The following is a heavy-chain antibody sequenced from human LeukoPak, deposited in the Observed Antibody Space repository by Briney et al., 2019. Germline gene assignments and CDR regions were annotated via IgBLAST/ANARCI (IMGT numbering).Heavy chain of an antibody. D-gene: IGHD3-10*01. V-gene: IGHV3-23*01. J-gene: IGHJ4*02. CDR1: GFTFSSYA. Sequence: GGSLRLSCAASGFTFSSYAMSWVRQAPGKWLEWVSAISGSGGSTYYADSVKGRFTISRDNSKNTLYLQMNSLRAEDTAVYYCAKAPSGSGSGDYWGQGTLVTVSS. CDR3: AKAPSGSGSGDY. CDR2: ISGSGGST.